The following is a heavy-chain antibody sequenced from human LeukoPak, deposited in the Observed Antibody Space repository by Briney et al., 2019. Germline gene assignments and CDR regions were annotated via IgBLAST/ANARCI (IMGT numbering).Heavy chain of an antibody. CDR2: IYYSGST. J-gene: IGHJ6*03. V-gene: IGHV4-39*07. Sequence: SETLSLTCTVSGGSISSSSYYWGWIRQPPGKGLEWIGSIYYSGSTNYNPSLKSRVTMSVDTSKSQFSLKLSSVTAADTAVNYCAGSYYGSGSYYYYMDVWGKGTTVTISS. D-gene: IGHD3-10*01. CDR1: GGSISSSSYY. CDR3: AGSYYGSGSYYYYMDV.